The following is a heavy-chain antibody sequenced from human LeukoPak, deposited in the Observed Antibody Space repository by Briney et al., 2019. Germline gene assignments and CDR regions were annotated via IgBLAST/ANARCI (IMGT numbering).Heavy chain of an antibody. CDR3: ASGIKESRDAFDI. CDR1: GYTFTSYG. V-gene: IGHV1-18*01. D-gene: IGHD1-26*01. J-gene: IGHJ3*02. Sequence: ASVKVSCKASGYTFTSYGISWVRQAPGQGLEWMGWISAYNGNTNYAQKLQGRVTMTTDTSTSTDYMELSRLRSDDTAVYYCASGIKESRDAFDIWGQGTMVTVSS. CDR2: ISAYNGNT.